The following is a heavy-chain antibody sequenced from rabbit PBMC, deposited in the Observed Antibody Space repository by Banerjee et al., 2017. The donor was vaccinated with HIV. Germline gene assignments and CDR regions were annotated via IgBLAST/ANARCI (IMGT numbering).Heavy chain of an antibody. Sequence: QEQLEESGGDLVKPEGSLTLTCTASGFSFSSSYYMCWVRQAPGKGLEWIACIYAGNSDNTYYASWAKGRFTISKTSSTTVTLQMTSLTAADTATYFCARDAYGDAGYAYAWDLWGPGTLVTVS. V-gene: IGHV1S45*01. D-gene: IGHD6-1*01. J-gene: IGHJ4*01. CDR3: ARDAYGDAGYAYAWDL. CDR2: IYAGNSDNT. CDR1: GFSFSSSYY.